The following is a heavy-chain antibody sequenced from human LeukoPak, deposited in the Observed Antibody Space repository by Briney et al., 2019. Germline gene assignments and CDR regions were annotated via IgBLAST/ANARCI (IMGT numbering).Heavy chain of an antibody. Sequence: ASVKVSCKSSGYTFTAYAIHWVRQAPGQGLEWMGWISAYNGNTNYAQKLQGRVTMTTDTSTSTAYMELRSLRSDDTAVYYCARAPAHCSGGSCYLHYWGQGTLVTVSS. CDR1: GYTFTAYA. V-gene: IGHV1-18*04. CDR2: ISAYNGNT. D-gene: IGHD2-15*01. CDR3: ARAPAHCSGGSCYLHY. J-gene: IGHJ4*02.